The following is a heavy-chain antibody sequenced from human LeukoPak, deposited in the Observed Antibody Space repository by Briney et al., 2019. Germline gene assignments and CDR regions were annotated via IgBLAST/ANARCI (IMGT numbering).Heavy chain of an antibody. V-gene: IGHV3-23*01. D-gene: IGHD5-24*01. CDR3: AKSPPDNYHYYYGMDV. J-gene: IGHJ6*02. CDR2: ISGSGDST. CDR1: GFTFSNYA. Sequence: PGGSLRLSCAASGFTFSNYAMTWVRQAPGKGLEWVSAISGSGDSTYYADSVKGRFTISRDNPKNTLYLQMSSLRAEDTAVYRCAKSPPDNYHYYYGMDVWGQGTTVTVSS.